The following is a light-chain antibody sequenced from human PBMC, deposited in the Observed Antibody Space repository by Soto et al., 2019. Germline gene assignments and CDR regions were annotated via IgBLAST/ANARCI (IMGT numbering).Light chain of an antibody. V-gene: IGKV1-5*03. CDR1: QTISSW. CDR3: LQDFNYPWT. J-gene: IGKJ1*01. Sequence: DIQIPQSPSTRSGSVGARFPTTCPASQTISSWVAWYKKKPGKAPKLLSDKASTLKSGVPSRFSGRGSGTDCTLTISSLQPEEFATYYCLQDFNYPWTFGQGTKVEIK. CDR2: KAS.